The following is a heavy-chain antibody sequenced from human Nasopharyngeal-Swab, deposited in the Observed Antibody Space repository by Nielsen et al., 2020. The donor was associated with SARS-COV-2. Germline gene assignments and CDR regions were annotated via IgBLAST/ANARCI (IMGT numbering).Heavy chain of an antibody. CDR3: ARHIRGNPFRAFDL. J-gene: IGHJ3*01. D-gene: IGHD3-10*01. Sequence: SETLSLTCDVSGDSVSNDRWWSWVRQPPGKELEWIGEIYSDGPTNHNPSLRSRVSISIDRSKNQFSLTLKSVTAADTAVFYCARHIRGNPFRAFDLWGQGTRVTVSS. CDR1: GDSVSNDRW. V-gene: IGHV4-4*02. CDR2: IYSDGPT.